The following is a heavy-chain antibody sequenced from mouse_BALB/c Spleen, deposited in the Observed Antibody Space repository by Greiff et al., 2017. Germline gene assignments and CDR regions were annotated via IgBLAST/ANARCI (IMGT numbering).Heavy chain of an antibody. Sequence: EVMLVESGGGLVKLGGSLKLSCAASGFTFSSYYMSWVRQTPGKRLELVAAINSNGGSTYYPDTVKGRFTISRDNAKNTLYLQMSSLKSEDTALYYCARPGLTGTYFDVWGAGTTVTVSS. CDR1: GFTFSSYY. CDR3: ARPGLTGTYFDV. CDR2: INSNGGST. D-gene: IGHD4-1*01. J-gene: IGHJ1*01. V-gene: IGHV5-6-2*01.